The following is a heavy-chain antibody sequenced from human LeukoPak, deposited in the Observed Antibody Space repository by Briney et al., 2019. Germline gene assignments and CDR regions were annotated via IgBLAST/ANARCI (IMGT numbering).Heavy chain of an antibody. CDR2: IKQDRSEK. J-gene: IGHJ4*02. CDR1: GFTFTNYW. V-gene: IGHV3-7*01. Sequence: GGSLRLSCAASGFTFTNYWMSWVRQAPGKGLELVANIKQDRSEKYYVDSVKGRFTISRDNSKNTLYLQMNSLRAEDTAMYYCAKDSAYYYDSSGYYYDWGQGTLVTVSS. CDR3: AKDSAYYYDSSGYYYD. D-gene: IGHD3-22*01.